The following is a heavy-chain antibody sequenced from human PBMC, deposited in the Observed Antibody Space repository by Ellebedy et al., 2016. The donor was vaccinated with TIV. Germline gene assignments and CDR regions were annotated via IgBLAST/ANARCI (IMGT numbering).Heavy chain of an antibody. Sequence: MPSETLSLTCAVYGGSFSGYYWSWIRQHPGKGLEWIGYIYYSGSTYYNPSLKSRVTISVDTSKNQFSLKLSSVTAADTAVYYCARETARAEIFDYWGQGTLVTVSS. CDR2: IYYSGST. V-gene: IGHV4-31*11. CDR3: ARETARAEIFDY. D-gene: IGHD1-14*01. CDR1: GGSFSGYY. J-gene: IGHJ4*02.